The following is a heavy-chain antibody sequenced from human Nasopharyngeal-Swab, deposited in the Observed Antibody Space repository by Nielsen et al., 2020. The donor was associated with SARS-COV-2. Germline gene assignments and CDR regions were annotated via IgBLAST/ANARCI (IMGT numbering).Heavy chain of an antibody. CDR3: AREWYYYDSSGYSTYFDY. D-gene: IGHD3-22*01. CDR1: GFTFSSYG. CDR2: IWYDGSNK. J-gene: IGHJ4*02. V-gene: IGHV3-33*01. Sequence: GGSLRLSCAASGFTFSSYGMHWVRQAPGKGLEWVAVIWYDGSNKYYADSVKGRFTISRDNSKNTLYLQMNSLRAGDTAVYYCAREWYYYDSSGYSTYFDYWGQGTLVTVSS.